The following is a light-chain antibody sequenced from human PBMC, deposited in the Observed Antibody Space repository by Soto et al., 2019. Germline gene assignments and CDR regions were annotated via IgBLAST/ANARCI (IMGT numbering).Light chain of an antibody. CDR1: QSINSY. J-gene: IGKJ2*03. CDR2: AAP. Sequence: DSPMTQYPSSLSASVGDRVTITCRASQSINSYLNWYQQKPGKAPKFLIYAAPNLQSGVPTRFSGSGSGTACILTTRSLPPEDFASYSWRQSYSTRSFSTGTKLEI. CDR3: RQSYSTRS. V-gene: IGKV1-39*01.